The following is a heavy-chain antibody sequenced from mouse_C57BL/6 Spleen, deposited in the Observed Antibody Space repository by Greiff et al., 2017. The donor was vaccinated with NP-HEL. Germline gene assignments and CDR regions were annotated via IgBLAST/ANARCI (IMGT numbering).Heavy chain of an antibody. CDR3: ARAPYYGSSSRAMDY. CDR1: GYTFTSYW. V-gene: IGHV1-69*01. D-gene: IGHD1-1*01. Sequence: QVQLQQPGAELVMPGASVKLSCKASGYTFTSYWMHWVKQRPGQGLEWIGEIDPSDSYTNYNQKFKGKSTLTVDKSSSTAYMQLSSLTSEDSAVYYCARAPYYGSSSRAMDYWGQGTSVTVSS. J-gene: IGHJ4*01. CDR2: IDPSDSYT.